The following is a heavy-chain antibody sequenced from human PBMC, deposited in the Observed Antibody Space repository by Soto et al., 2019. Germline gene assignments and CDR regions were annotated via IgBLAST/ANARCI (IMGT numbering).Heavy chain of an antibody. CDR3: ARKREKGYYYYGMDV. Sequence: SVNVSCKASGGTFSSYAISWVRQAPGQGLEWMGGIIPIFGTANYAQKFQGRVTITADESTSTAYMELSSLRSEDTAVYYCARKREKGYYYYGMDVWGQGTTVTVSS. CDR1: GGTFSSYA. J-gene: IGHJ6*02. CDR2: IIPIFGTA. V-gene: IGHV1-69*13.